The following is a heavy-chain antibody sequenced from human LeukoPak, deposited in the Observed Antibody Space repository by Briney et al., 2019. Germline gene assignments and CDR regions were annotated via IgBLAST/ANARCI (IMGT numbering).Heavy chain of an antibody. CDR1: GGSVTKYY. J-gene: IGHJ5*01. CDR3: ARDLFPMSWFES. D-gene: IGHD3-22*01. V-gene: IGHV4-59*02. CDR2: IFHTGIT. Sequence: PSETLFLTCTVSGGSVTKYYWHWIRQAPGKGLEWIGFIFHTGITNYNPSLKSRVTISVDTSKNQFSLKLTSVTAADTAVYFCARDLFPMSWFESWGQGTVVTFSS.